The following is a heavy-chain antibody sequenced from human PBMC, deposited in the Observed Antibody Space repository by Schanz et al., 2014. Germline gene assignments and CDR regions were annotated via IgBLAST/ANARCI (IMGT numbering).Heavy chain of an antibody. CDR1: RLNFNNAW. Sequence: EVQLEESGGGLVKPGGSLTLSCAASRLNFNNAWMHWVRQAPGKGLEWVARIKSRIHGGTTDYAAPVKGRFTISRDDSKHTVYLQMDSLKTEDTALYYCTTAHYSSNYETLDYWGQGTLVTVSS. J-gene: IGHJ4*02. V-gene: IGHV3-15*01. CDR3: TTAHYSSNYETLDY. CDR2: IKSRIHGGTT. D-gene: IGHD6-13*01.